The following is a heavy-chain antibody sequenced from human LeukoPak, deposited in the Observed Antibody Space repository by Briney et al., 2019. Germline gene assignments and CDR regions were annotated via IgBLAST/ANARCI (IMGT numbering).Heavy chain of an antibody. J-gene: IGHJ5*02. V-gene: IGHV4-4*02. CDR1: GGSISSSNW. D-gene: IGHD5-18*01. CDR2: IYHSGST. Sequence: SETLSLTCAVSGGSISSSNWWSWVRQPPGKGLEWIGEIYHSGSTNYNPSLKSRVTISVDKSKNQFSLKLSSVTAADTAVYYCAREFIKGVVDTAMKYRGWFDPWGQGTLVTVSS. CDR3: AREFIKGVVDTAMKYRGWFDP.